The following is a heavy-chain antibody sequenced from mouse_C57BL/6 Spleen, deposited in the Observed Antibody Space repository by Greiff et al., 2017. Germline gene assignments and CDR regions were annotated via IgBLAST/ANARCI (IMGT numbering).Heavy chain of an antibody. Sequence: QVHVKQPGAELVKPGASVKLSCKASGYTFTSYWMHWVKQRPGQGLEWIGMIHPNSGSTNYNEKFKSKATLTVDKSSSTAYMQLSSLTSEDSAVYYCARDDYRFAYWGQGTLVTVSA. J-gene: IGHJ3*01. V-gene: IGHV1-64*01. CDR2: IHPNSGST. CDR1: GYTFTSYW. D-gene: IGHD2-4*01. CDR3: ARDDYRFAY.